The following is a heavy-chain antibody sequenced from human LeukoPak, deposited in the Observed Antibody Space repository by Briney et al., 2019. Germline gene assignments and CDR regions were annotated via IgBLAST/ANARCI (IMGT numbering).Heavy chain of an antibody. D-gene: IGHD1-26*01. CDR1: GFTFSSYS. Sequence: PGGSLRLSCAASGFTFSSYSMNWVRQAPGKGLEWVSSISSSSSYIYYADSVKSRFTISRDNAKNSLYLQMNSLRAEDTAVYYCARIVDSVQGEYGMDVWGQGTTVTVSS. CDR2: ISSSSSYI. CDR3: ARIVDSVQGEYGMDV. V-gene: IGHV3-21*01. J-gene: IGHJ6*02.